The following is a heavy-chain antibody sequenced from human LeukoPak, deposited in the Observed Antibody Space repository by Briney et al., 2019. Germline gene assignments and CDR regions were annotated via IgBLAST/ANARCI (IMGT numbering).Heavy chain of an antibody. D-gene: IGHD2-2*01. V-gene: IGHV3-30*15. J-gene: IGHJ4*02. CDR2: ISFDGREK. Sequence: PGRSLRLSCAASGFTLDYHAMHWVRQAPGKGLEWVALISFDGREKTYADSVKGRFTISRDNSKNTLYLQMSSLGAEDAAVYYCARGGGYCSSTSCYLSPDFDFWGQGTLVTVSS. CDR3: ARGGGYCSSTSCYLSPDFDF. CDR1: GFTLDYHA.